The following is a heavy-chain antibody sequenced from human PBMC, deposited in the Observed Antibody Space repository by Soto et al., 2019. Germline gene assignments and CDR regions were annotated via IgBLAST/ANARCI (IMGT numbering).Heavy chain of an antibody. CDR3: AREGFRRGTKYYYYGMDV. J-gene: IGHJ6*02. Sequence: GASVKVSCKASGGTFSSYAISWVRQAPGQGLEWMGGIIPIFGTANYAQKFQGRVTITADKSTSTAYMELSSLRSEDTAVYYCAREGFRRGTKYYYYGMDVWGQGTTVTVSS. D-gene: IGHD2-15*01. CDR2: IIPIFGTA. CDR1: GGTFSSYA. V-gene: IGHV1-69*06.